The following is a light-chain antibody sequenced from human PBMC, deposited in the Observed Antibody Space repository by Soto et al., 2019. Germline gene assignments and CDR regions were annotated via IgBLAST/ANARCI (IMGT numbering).Light chain of an antibody. CDR1: QNVNSN. CDR2: GAS. CDR3: QQYNDWPPV. V-gene: IGKV3-15*01. Sequence: EIVMTQSPATLSVSPGERATLSCRASQNVNSNLAWYQQKPGQAPRLLIHGASSRATDIPARFSGSGSGTEFTLTISSLQSEDFALYDCQQYNDWPPVFGQGTKVDIK. J-gene: IGKJ1*01.